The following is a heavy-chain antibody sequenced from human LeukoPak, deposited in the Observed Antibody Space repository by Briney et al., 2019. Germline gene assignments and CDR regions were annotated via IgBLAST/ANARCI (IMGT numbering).Heavy chain of an antibody. V-gene: IGHV5-51*01. CDR2: IYPGDSDT. Sequence: GESLKISCKGSGYSFTSYWIGWVRQMPGKGLEWMGIIYPGDSDTRYSPSFQGQVTISADKSISTAYLQWSSLKASDTAMNYCAREEDSSGYYSGYWGQGTLVTVSS. D-gene: IGHD3-22*01. J-gene: IGHJ4*02. CDR1: GYSFTSYW. CDR3: AREEDSSGYYSGY.